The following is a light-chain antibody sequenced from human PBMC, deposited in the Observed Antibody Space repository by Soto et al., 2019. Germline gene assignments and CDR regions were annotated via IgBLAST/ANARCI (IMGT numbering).Light chain of an antibody. Sequence: EIVLTQSPGTLSSSPGERATLSCRASQSVRNNYLAWYQQKPGQPPRFLIYDVSTRAAGIPDRFSGSGSGTDFTLTISRLEPEDFAVYYCQQYGSTPLTFGGGTKVEIE. CDR3: QQYGSTPLT. CDR1: QSVRNNY. V-gene: IGKV3-20*01. J-gene: IGKJ4*01. CDR2: DVS.